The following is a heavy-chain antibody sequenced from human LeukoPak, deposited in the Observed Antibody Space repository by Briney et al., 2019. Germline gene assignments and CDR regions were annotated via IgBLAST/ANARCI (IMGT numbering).Heavy chain of an antibody. CDR3: TTDFVVVTADPAGY. Sequence: GGSLRLSCAASGFTFSNAWMSWVRQVPGKGLEWVGRIKSKTDGGTTDYAAPVKGRFTISRDDSKNTLYLQMNSLKTEDTAVYYCTTDFVVVTADPAGYWGQGTLVTVSS. V-gene: IGHV3-15*01. CDR2: IKSKTDGGTT. CDR1: GFTFSNAW. J-gene: IGHJ4*02. D-gene: IGHD2-21*02.